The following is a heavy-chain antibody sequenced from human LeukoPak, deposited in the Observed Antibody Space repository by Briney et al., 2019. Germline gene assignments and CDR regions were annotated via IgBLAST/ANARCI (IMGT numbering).Heavy chain of an antibody. J-gene: IGHJ4*02. CDR3: ARVPFGGYDIDY. Sequence: ASVKVSCKASGYTFTGYYIHWARQAPGQGLEWMGWINPHSGGTNYAQKFQARVTMTRDTSINTAYMELSRLRSDDTAVYYCARVPFGGYDIDYWGQGTLVTVSS. CDR1: GYTFTGYY. V-gene: IGHV1-2*02. CDR2: INPHSGGT. D-gene: IGHD5-12*01.